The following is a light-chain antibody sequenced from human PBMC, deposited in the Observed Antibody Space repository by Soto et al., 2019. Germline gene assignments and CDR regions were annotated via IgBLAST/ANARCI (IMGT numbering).Light chain of an antibody. V-gene: IGLV4-69*01. CDR3: QTWGTGTLV. Sequence: QLVLTQSPSASASLGASVKLTCTLSSGHSSYAIAWHQQQPEKGPRYLMKLNSDGSHSKGDGIPDRFSGSSSGAERYLTISSLQSEDEADYYCQTWGTGTLVFGGGTKLT. CDR1: SGHSSYA. J-gene: IGLJ2*01. CDR2: LNSDGSH.